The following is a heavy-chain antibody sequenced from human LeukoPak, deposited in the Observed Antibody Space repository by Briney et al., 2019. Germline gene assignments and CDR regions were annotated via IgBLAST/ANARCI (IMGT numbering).Heavy chain of an antibody. V-gene: IGHV1-2*02. CDR2: INPNSGGT. Sequence: ASVKVSCKASGYTFTGYCMHWVRQAPGQGLEWMGWINPNSGGTNYAQKFQGRVTMTRDTSISTAYMELSRLRSDDTAVYYCARDLGYYGSGSYSPYYYYGMDVWGQGTTVTVSS. D-gene: IGHD3-10*01. CDR1: GYTFTGYC. J-gene: IGHJ6*02. CDR3: ARDLGYYGSGSYSPYYYYGMDV.